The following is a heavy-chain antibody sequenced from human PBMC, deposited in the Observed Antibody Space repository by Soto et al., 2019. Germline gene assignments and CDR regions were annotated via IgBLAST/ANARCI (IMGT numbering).Heavy chain of an antibody. CDR1: GGSFSGYY. CDR3: ARRRGYYYGSGSYYPWAPYYYYGMDV. D-gene: IGHD3-10*01. Sequence: SETLSLTCAVYGGSFSGYYWSWIRQPPGKGLEWIGEINHSGSTDYNPSLKSRVTISVDTSKNQFSLKLSSVTAADTAVYYCARRRGYYYGSGSYYPWAPYYYYGMDVWGQGTTVTVSS. J-gene: IGHJ6*02. V-gene: IGHV4-34*01. CDR2: INHSGST.